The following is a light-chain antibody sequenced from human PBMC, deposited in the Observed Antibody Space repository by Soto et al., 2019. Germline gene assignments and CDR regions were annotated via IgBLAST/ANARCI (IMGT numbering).Light chain of an antibody. CDR1: SSDVGGYNY. CDR3: SSYTFSNTYV. CDR2: DVS. Sequence: QSALTQPASVSGSPGQSITVSCTGTSSDVGGYNYVSWYQQHPGKAPKLMIYDVSNRPSGVSNRFSGSKSGNTASLTISGLQAEDEADYYCSSYTFSNTYVFRIGTKLTVL. J-gene: IGLJ1*01. V-gene: IGLV2-14*01.